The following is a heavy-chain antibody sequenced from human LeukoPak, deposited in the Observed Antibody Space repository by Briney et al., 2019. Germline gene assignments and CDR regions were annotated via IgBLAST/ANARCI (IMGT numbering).Heavy chain of an antibody. CDR3: ARSVDSLLNFDY. Sequence: SETLSLTCTVSGGSIGSSSYYWGWIRQPPGKGLEWIGSISYSGSTYYNPSLKTRVTISVDTSKNQFSLKLSSAAAADTAVYYCARSVDSLLNFDYWGQGTLVTVSS. D-gene: IGHD3-22*01. CDR2: ISYSGST. V-gene: IGHV4-39*01. CDR1: GGSIGSSSYY. J-gene: IGHJ4*02.